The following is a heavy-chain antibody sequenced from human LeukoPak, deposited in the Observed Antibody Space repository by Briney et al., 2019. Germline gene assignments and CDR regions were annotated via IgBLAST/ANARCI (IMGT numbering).Heavy chain of an antibody. V-gene: IGHV4-59*01. D-gene: IGHD4-17*01. CDR3: ARGTVTMDY. CDR2: IYYSGST. J-gene: IGHJ4*02. CDR1: GGSISNYY. Sequence: SETLSLTCTVSGGSISNYYWSWIRQPPGKGLEWIGYIYYSGSTKYNPSLKSRVTISVDTSKNQFSLNLSSVTAADTAVYYCARGTVTMDYWGRGTLVTVSS.